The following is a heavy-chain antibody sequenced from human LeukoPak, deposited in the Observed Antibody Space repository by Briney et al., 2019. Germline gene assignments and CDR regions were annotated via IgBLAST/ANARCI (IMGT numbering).Heavy chain of an antibody. J-gene: IGHJ4*02. D-gene: IGHD3-3*01. CDR3: ARDRRDYDFWSGSIDY. Sequence: PGGSLRLSCAASGFTFSSYAMHWVRQAPGKGLEWVAVISYDGSNKYHADSVKGRFTISRDNSKNTLYLQMNSLRAEDTAVYYCARDRRDYDFWSGSIDYWGQGTLVTVSS. CDR1: GFTFSSYA. CDR2: ISYDGSNK. V-gene: IGHV3-30-3*01.